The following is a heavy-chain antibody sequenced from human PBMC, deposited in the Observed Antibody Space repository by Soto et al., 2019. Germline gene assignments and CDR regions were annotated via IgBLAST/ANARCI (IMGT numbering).Heavy chain of an antibody. CDR2: IKPDESEK. D-gene: IGHD4-4*01. Sequence: LRLSCTASGFTFSDSWMTWVRQAPGKGLEWVARIKPDESEKKYADSVKGRFSISRDNAKNSMYLQMDSLRGEDTAVYYCVRGGSNYASWGQGTLATVSS. J-gene: IGHJ5*02. V-gene: IGHV3-7*01. CDR1: GFTFSDSW. CDR3: VRGGSNYAS.